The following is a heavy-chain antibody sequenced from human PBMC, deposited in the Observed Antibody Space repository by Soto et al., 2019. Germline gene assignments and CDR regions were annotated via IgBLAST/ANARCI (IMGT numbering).Heavy chain of an antibody. CDR1: VGGDSFSNDC. Sequence: SGSLAIACTVSVGGDSFSNDCGSWKRQPPGKGLEWIGYIYYGGSTTYNPALKSRLTMSLDTSERQFSLKLTSVTAADTAVYYCAGDYTTRSWRFDYWGQGALVTVSS. D-gene: IGHD1-26*01. V-gene: IGHV4-59*01. CDR3: AGDYTTRSWRFDY. J-gene: IGHJ4*02. CDR2: IYYGGST.